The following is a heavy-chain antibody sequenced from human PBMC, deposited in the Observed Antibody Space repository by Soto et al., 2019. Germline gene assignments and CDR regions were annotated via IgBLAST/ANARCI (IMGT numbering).Heavy chain of an antibody. CDR1: GFTFSSYS. CDR2: ISSSSSYI. CDR3: ARLGGYCSTTGCYGYYALDV. J-gene: IGHJ6*02. Sequence: NPGGSLRLSCAASGFTFSSYSMNWVRQAPGKGLEWVSSISSSSSYIYYADSVKGRFTISRDNAKNSLYLQMNSLRAEDTAVYYCARLGGYCSTTGCYGYYALDVWGPGTTATLS. D-gene: IGHD2-2*01. V-gene: IGHV3-21*01.